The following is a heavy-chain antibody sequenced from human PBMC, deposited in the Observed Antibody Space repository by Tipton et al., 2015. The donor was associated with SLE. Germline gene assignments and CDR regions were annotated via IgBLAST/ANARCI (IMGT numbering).Heavy chain of an antibody. CDR2: IFRSGNA. CDR1: GGSISNFY. J-gene: IGHJ3*01. V-gene: IGHV4-4*09. D-gene: IGHD3-16*01. CDR3: VRGEADVFHC. Sequence: TLSLTCTVSGGSISNFYWSWIRQPPGKGLEWIGYIFRSGNAYYNPPLNSRVTISLDMSRNQFSLRLKSVTAADTALYYGVRGEADVFHCWGHGTLVGVSS.